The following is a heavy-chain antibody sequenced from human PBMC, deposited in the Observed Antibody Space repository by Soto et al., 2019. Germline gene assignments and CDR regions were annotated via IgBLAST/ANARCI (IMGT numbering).Heavy chain of an antibody. CDR3: AKDRGSSSRYGMDV. D-gene: IGHD6-13*01. J-gene: IGHJ6*02. Sequence: EVQLVESGGGLVQPGRSLRLSCAASGFTFDDYAMHWVRQAPGKGLEWVSGISWNSGSIGYADSVKGRFTISRDNAKTSLYLQMNSLRAEDTALYYCAKDRGSSSRYGMDVWGQGTTVTVSS. CDR1: GFTFDDYA. V-gene: IGHV3-9*01. CDR2: ISWNSGSI.